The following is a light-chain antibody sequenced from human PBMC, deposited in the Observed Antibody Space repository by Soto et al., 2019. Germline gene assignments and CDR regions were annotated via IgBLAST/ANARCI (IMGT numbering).Light chain of an antibody. J-gene: IGKJ1*01. V-gene: IGKV3-20*01. CDR1: QSFSSNY. Sequence: ESVLTQSPGTLSLSPGERATLSCRASQSFSSNYLAWYQQKPGQAPKILIYGATTRATGIPDRFSGSESGTDFTLTISRLVPEDSEVYYCQQYSSVWTFGQGTKVDIK. CDR3: QQYSSVWT. CDR2: GAT.